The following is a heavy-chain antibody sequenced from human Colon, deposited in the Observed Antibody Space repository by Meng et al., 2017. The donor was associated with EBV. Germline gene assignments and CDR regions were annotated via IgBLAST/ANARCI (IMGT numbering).Heavy chain of an antibody. V-gene: IGHV4-39*07. D-gene: IGHD3-3*02. J-gene: IGHJ4*02. Sequence: LQLQASGPRLVNPSATLSLTCTISCGSITRTRYCGGWARQTPAKGLEWIGSIYYRGSTNYNPSLKSRISTSVDMSKNQFSLKVNSVTAADTAIYYCVISSHNWGQGTLVTVSS. CDR1: CGSITRTRYC. CDR2: IYYRGST. CDR3: VISSHN.